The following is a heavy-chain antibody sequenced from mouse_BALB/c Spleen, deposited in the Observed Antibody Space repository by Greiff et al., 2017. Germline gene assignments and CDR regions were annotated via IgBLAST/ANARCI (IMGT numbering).Heavy chain of an antibody. CDR1: GFTFSSYW. D-gene: IGHD2-2*01. CDR2: IRLKSDNYAT. CDR3: TRDYGSLDY. V-gene: IGHV6-6*02. J-gene: IGHJ2*01. Sequence: EVKLVESGGGLVQPGGSMKLSCVASGFTFSSYWMSWVRQSPEKGLEWVAEIRLKSDNYATHYAESVKGKFTISRDDSKSRLYLQMNSLRAEDTGIYYCTRDYGSLDYWGQGTTLTVSS.